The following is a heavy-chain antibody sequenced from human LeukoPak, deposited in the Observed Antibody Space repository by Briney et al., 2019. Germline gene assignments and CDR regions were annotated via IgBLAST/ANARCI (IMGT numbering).Heavy chain of an antibody. V-gene: IGHV3-23*01. CDR1: GFTFSSYA. CDR3: AKDLGAYCGGDPPCLIDY. J-gene: IGHJ4*02. D-gene: IGHD2-21*02. CDR2: ISGSGGST. Sequence: GGSLRLSCAASGFTFSSYAMSWVRQAPGKGLEWVSAISGSGGSTYYADSVKGRFTISRDNSKNTLYLQMNSLRAEDTAVYYCAKDLGAYCGGDPPCLIDYWGQGTLVTVSS.